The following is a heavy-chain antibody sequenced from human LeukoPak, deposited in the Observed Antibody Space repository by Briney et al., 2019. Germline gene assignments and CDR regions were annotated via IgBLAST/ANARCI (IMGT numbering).Heavy chain of an antibody. CDR2: IKQDGSEK. Sequence: GGSLRLSCAASGFSFSSYWMSWVRQAPGKGLEWVANIKQDGSEKYYVDSVKGRFTISRDNAKNSLYLQMNSLRAEDTAVYYCARDSVHGYYDSSGYSALIDYWGQGTLVTVSS. D-gene: IGHD3-22*01. CDR3: ARDSVHGYYDSSGYSALIDY. J-gene: IGHJ4*02. CDR1: GFSFSSYW. V-gene: IGHV3-7*01.